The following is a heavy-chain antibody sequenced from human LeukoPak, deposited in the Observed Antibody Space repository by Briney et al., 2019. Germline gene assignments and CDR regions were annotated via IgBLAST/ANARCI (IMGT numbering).Heavy chain of an antibody. CDR1: GFTFSSYA. CDR3: AKDDGYSSSWYPTFFDY. Sequence: PGGSLRLSCAASGFTFSSYAMSWVRQAPGKALECVSDISGSGGSTYYADSVKGRFTISRDNTKNTLYLQMNSLRAEDTAVYYCAKDDGYSSSWYPTFFDYWGQGTLVTVSS. CDR2: ISGSGGST. J-gene: IGHJ4*02. D-gene: IGHD6-13*01. V-gene: IGHV3-23*01.